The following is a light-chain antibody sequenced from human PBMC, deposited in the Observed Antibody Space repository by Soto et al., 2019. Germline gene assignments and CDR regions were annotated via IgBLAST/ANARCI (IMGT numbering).Light chain of an antibody. CDR2: DVT. CDR3: CSYAGSYYG. J-gene: IGLJ1*01. Sequence: ALTQPRSVSGSPGQSVTISCTGTSSDVGGYNYVSWYQQHPGKAPKLMIYDVTKRPSGVPDRFSGSKSGNTASLTISWLQAEDEADYYCCSYAGSYYGFGTGTKVTVL. CDR1: SSDVGGYNY. V-gene: IGLV2-11*01.